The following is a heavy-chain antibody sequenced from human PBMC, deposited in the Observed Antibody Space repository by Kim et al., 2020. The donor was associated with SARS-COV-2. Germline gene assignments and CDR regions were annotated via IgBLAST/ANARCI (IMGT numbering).Heavy chain of an antibody. CDR1: GFTFSSYG. D-gene: IGHD4-17*01. Sequence: GGSLRLSCAASGFTFSSYGMHWVRQAPGKGLEWVAVISYDGSNKYYADSVKGRFTISRDNSKNTLYLQMNSLRAEDTAVYYCAKGPATVTKQFDYWGQGTLVTVSS. V-gene: IGHV3-30*18. CDR2: ISYDGSNK. CDR3: AKGPATVTKQFDY. J-gene: IGHJ4*02.